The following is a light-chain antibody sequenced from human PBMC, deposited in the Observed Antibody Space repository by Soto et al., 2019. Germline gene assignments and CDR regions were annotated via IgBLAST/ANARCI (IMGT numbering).Light chain of an antibody. CDR2: EVF. CDR1: ISDVGGYNY. Sequence: QSALTQPASVSGSPGQSITIYCTGTISDVGGYNYVSWYQHHPGKAPNLLMYEVFNRPSGVSNRFSGSRSGNTASLTISGLQADDEADYYCTSYASPSTYVVFGGGTKLTVL. CDR3: TSYASPSTYVV. V-gene: IGLV2-14*01. J-gene: IGLJ2*01.